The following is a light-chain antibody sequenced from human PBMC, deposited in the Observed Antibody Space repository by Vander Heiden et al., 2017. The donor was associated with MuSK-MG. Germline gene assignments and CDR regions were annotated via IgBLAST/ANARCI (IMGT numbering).Light chain of an antibody. J-gene: IGKJ2*01. CDR2: AAH. CDR3: QQGDSYPRYT. V-gene: IGKV1-39*01. Sequence: IHMTQSPSSLSASVGDRVPSTSRASQSIGAYLNWYKQKPGKAPKVLIHAAHNLQSGDTSRFSGSGYGKDLTLTISSRQQQEFAPYNCQQGDSYPRYTFGQGTKLGIK. CDR1: QSIGAY.